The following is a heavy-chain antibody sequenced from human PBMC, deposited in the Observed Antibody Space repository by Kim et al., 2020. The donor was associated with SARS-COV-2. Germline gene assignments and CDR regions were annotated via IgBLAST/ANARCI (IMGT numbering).Heavy chain of an antibody. J-gene: IGHJ6*02. D-gene: IGHD3-10*01. Sequence: ASVKVSCKASGYTFTGYYMHWVRQAPGQGLEWMGRINPNSGGTNYAQKFQGRVTMTRDTSISTAYMELSRLRSDDTAVYYCARVPRGVLGRDYYYYYGMDVWGQGTTVTVSS. V-gene: IGHV1-2*06. CDR1: GYTFTGYY. CDR3: ARVPRGVLGRDYYYYYGMDV. CDR2: INPNSGGT.